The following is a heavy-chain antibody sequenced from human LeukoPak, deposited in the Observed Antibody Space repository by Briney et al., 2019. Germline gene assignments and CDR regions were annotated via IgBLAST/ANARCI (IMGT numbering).Heavy chain of an antibody. CDR2: ITAYNGNT. Sequence: SVKVSCKASGYTFTSYGIIWVRQAPGQGLEWRGWITAYNGNTNYAQKLQGRVTLTTDTSTSTAYLELRSLRSDDTAVYYCAREHITIFGVEPGAFDIWGQGTMVTVSS. V-gene: IGHV1-18*01. CDR3: AREHITIFGVEPGAFDI. D-gene: IGHD3-3*01. J-gene: IGHJ3*02. CDR1: GYTFTSYG.